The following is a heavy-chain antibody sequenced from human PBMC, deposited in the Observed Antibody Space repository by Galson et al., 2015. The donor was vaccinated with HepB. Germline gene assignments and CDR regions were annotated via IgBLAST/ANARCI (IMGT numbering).Heavy chain of an antibody. CDR2: INWNGGST. CDR1: GFTFDDYG. D-gene: IGHD3-22*01. CDR3: ARDWVDYDSSGYGSDAFDI. J-gene: IGHJ3*02. Sequence: SLRLSCAASGFTFDDYGMSWVRQAPGKGLEWVSGINWNGGSTGYADSVKGRFTISRDNAKNSLYLQMNSLRAEDTALYYCARDWVDYDSSGYGSDAFDIWGQGTMVTVSS. V-gene: IGHV3-20*04.